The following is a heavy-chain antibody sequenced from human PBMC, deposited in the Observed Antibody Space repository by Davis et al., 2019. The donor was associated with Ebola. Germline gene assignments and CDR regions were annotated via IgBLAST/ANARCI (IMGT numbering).Heavy chain of an antibody. Sequence: GGSLRLSCAASGFTFSDSYMSWIRQAPGKGLEWTSYISNSGSSVFYADSVKGRFTISRDNAKNSLYLQMSRLRGDDTAVYYCAARISMVWGVVYDYWGQGTLVTVSS. V-gene: IGHV3-11*01. CDR3: AARISMVWGVVYDY. J-gene: IGHJ4*02. D-gene: IGHD3-10*01. CDR1: GFTFSDSY. CDR2: ISNSGSSV.